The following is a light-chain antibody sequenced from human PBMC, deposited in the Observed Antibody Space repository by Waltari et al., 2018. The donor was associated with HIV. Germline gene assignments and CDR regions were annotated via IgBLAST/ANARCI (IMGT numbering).Light chain of an antibody. V-gene: IGLV3-25*03. CDR1: ALPTQS. CDR3: QSVDAGGTQVV. CDR2: KDT. Sequence: YELTQPPSVSGSPGQPAAITCSGDALPTQSSFWYQQRPGQAPVMVIFKDTQRASGIPERFSGSSSGTTVTLTISGVQTEDEADYYCQSVDAGGTQVVFGGGTKLSVL. J-gene: IGLJ2*01.